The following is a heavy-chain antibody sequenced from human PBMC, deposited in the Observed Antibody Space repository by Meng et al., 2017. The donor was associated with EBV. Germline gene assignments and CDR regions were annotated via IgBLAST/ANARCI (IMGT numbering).Heavy chain of an antibody. Sequence: QEQVVQSGAEVKKPGSSVTVSCKTSGGTFTSDAISWVRQAPGQGLEWMGGLIPMSGAPNYAQKFQGRITITADESTSTHYMDLSSLRSEDTAVYYCASESGRGYTPDYWGQGTLVTVSS. CDR3: ASESGRGYTPDY. V-gene: IGHV1-69*01. CDR1: GGTFTSDA. CDR2: LIPMSGAP. D-gene: IGHD3-10*01. J-gene: IGHJ4*02.